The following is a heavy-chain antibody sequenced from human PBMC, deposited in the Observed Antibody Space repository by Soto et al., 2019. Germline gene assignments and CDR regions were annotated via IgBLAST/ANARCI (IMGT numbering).Heavy chain of an antibody. V-gene: IGHV6-1*01. J-gene: IGHJ4*02. CDR3: ARELPYYVSIDSYLDX. D-gene: IGHD3-16*01. CDR2: TYYRSRWYN. CDR1: GDSVSGNSAA. Sequence: SQTLSLNCSISGDSVSGNSAAWNWIRQSPSIGLECMGSTYYRSRWYNYYAVSLKSRITVTPDKSKNQFSLHLNSVTPEDTAVYYCARELPYYVSIDSYLDXWGQVALVTVSX.